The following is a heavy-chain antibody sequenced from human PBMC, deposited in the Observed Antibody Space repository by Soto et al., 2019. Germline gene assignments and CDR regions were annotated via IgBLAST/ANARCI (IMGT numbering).Heavy chain of an antibody. J-gene: IGHJ4*02. CDR2: ISYDGSNK. V-gene: IGHV3-30*18. D-gene: IGHD6-19*01. Sequence: QVQLVESGVGVVQPGRSLRLSCAASGFTFSSYGMHWVRQAPGKGLEWVAVISYDGSNKYYADSVKGRFTISRDNSKNTLYLQMNRLRAEDTAVYYCAKDHQQCLLYYFDYWGQGTLVTVSS. CDR1: GFTFSSYG. CDR3: AKDHQQCLLYYFDY.